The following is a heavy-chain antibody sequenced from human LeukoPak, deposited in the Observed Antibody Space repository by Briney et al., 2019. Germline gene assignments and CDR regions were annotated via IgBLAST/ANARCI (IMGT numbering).Heavy chain of an antibody. CDR1: GYTFASYG. V-gene: IGHV1-18*01. J-gene: IGHJ5*02. CDR2: ISAYNGNT. CDR3: ARGAAGKGNWFDP. D-gene: IGHD6-13*01. Sequence: ASVKVSCKASGYTFASYGITWVRQAPGQGLEWMGWISAYNGNTNYAQKLQGRVTMTTDTSTSTAYMELRSLRSDDTAIYNCARGAAGKGNWFDPWGQGTLVTVSS.